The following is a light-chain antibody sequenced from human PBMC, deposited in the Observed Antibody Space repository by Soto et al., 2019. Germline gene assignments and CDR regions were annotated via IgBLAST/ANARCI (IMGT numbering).Light chain of an antibody. CDR3: CSYAGSSTYV. Sequence: QSVLAQPASVSGSPGQSITISCTGTSSDVGSYNLVSWYQQHPGKAPKLMIYEGSKRPSGVSNRFPGSKSGNTASLTISGLQAEGEADYYCCSYAGSSTYVFGTGTKV. J-gene: IGLJ1*01. CDR2: EGS. CDR1: SSDVGSYNL. V-gene: IGLV2-23*01.